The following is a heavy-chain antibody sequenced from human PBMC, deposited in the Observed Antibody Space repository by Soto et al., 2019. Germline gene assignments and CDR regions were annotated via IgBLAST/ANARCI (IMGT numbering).Heavy chain of an antibody. Sequence: GGSLRLSCAASGFTFSSYVMHWIRQAPGKGLEWVAAISSGGISKHYADSVKGRFTISRDNSKNTVDVQVDTLRVEDTATYYCATEDHSSGRAGTFQ. CDR3: ATEDHSSGRAGTFQ. CDR2: ISSGGISK. J-gene: IGHJ1*01. D-gene: IGHD3-22*01. CDR1: GFTFSSYV. V-gene: IGHV3-30*03.